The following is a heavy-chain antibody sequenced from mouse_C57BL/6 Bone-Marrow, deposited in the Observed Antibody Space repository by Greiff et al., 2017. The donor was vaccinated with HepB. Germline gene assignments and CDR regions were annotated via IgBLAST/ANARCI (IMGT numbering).Heavy chain of an antibody. D-gene: IGHD2-10*01. J-gene: IGHJ3*01. CDR1: GYAFSSSW. CDR3: AREIPHYVNLLGWFAY. Sequence: QVQLQQSGPELVKPGASVKISCKASGYAFSSSWMNWVKQRPGKGLEWIGRIYPGDGDTNYNGKFKGKATLTADKSSSTAYMQLSSLTSEDSAVYFCAREIPHYVNLLGWFAYWGQGTLVTVSA. V-gene: IGHV1-82*01. CDR2: IYPGDGDT.